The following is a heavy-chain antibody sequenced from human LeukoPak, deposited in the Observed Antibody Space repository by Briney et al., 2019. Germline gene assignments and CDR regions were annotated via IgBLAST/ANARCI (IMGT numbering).Heavy chain of an antibody. CDR2: ISGSGGST. D-gene: IGHD3-22*01. Sequence: GGSLRLSCAASGFTFSSYWMSWVRQAPGKGLEWVSAISGSGGSTYYADSVKGRFTISRDNSKNTLYLQMNSLRAEDTAVYYCAKDFPDYYDSSGYYGVDYWGQGTLVTVSS. CDR1: GFTFSSYW. CDR3: AKDFPDYYDSSGYYGVDY. J-gene: IGHJ4*02. V-gene: IGHV3-23*01.